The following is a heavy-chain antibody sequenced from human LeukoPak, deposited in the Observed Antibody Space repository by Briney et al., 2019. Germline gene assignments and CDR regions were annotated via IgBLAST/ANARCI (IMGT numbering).Heavy chain of an antibody. V-gene: IGHV5-51*01. J-gene: IGHJ4*02. CDR1: GYTFSNYW. CDR2: IYPDDSDT. CDR3: SRSRDSSRYYYFI. Sequence: GESLKISCEASGYTFSNYWIGWVRQMPGKGLEWMGFIYPDDSDTKDSPSFQGHGTISADKSISTAYVRWSSLKASDTAMYHCSRSRDSSRYYYFIWGQETLVTVSS. D-gene: IGHD3-22*01.